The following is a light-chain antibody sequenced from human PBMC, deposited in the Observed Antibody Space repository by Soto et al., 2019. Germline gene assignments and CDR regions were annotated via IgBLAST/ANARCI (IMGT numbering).Light chain of an antibody. CDR2: DAS. CDR3: QQRSNWS. V-gene: IGKV3D-11*01. Sequence: EIVLTQSPATLSLSPGERATLSCRASQGVSSYLAWYQQKPGQAPRLLIYDASNRATGIPARFSGSGPGTDFTLTISCLEPEDFAVYYCQQRSNWSFGGGTKVEIK. CDR1: QGVSSY. J-gene: IGKJ4*01.